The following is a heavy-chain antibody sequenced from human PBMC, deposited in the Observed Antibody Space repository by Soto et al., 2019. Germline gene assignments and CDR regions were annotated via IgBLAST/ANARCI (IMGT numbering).Heavy chain of an antibody. D-gene: IGHD6-6*01. CDR1: GYTFTSYG. CDR3: ARDTEDSSNWFDP. J-gene: IGHJ5*02. CDR2: ISAYNGNT. V-gene: IGHV1-18*04. Sequence: GASVKVSCKASGYTFTSYGISWVRQAPGQGLEWMGWISAYNGNTNYAQKLQGRVTMTTDTSTSTAYVELRSLRSDDTAVYYCARDTEDSSNWFDPWGQGTLVTVSS.